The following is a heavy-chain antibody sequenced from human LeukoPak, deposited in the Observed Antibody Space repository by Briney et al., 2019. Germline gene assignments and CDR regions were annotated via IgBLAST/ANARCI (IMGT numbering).Heavy chain of an antibody. J-gene: IGHJ4*02. CDR1: GFTFSSYG. CDR2: ISYDGSNK. CDR3: AKSMVRGVSHYYFDY. V-gene: IGHV3-30*18. Sequence: PGGSLRLSCAASGFTFSSYGMHWVRQAPGKGLEWVAVISYDGSNKYYADSVKGRFTISRDNSKNTLYLQMNSLRAEDTAVYNCAKSMVRGVSHYYFDYWGQGTLVTVSS. D-gene: IGHD3-10*01.